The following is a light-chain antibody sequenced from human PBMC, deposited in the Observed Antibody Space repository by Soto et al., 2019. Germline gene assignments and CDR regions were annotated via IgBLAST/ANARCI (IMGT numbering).Light chain of an antibody. Sequence: EIVLTQSPDTLSLSPGERATLSYRASQSVSSNNLAWYQHKPGQPPRLLIYVASRRATGIPDRFSGSGSGSEFTLTITRLEPEDFAVYYCQQHGSGPWTFGQGTKVEIK. CDR2: VAS. J-gene: IGKJ1*01. CDR1: QSVSSNN. V-gene: IGKV3-20*01. CDR3: QQHGSGPWT.